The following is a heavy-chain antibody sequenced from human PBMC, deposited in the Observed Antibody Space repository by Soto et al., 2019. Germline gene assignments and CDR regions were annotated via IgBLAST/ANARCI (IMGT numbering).Heavy chain of an antibody. J-gene: IGHJ4*02. CDR3: TRNRGPTRIRQIL. CDR1: GLTFSGFD. Sequence: EVRLVESGGGLVKPGGSLRLSCAASGLTFSGFDMGWVRQAPGKGLEWVSFISGGTPSNTYYADSVKGRFTISRDYANNSLDLKMNSLRAEYTVVYYCTRNRGPTRIRQILWGQGTQVTIS. V-gene: IGHV3-21*04. D-gene: IGHD2-15*01. CDR2: ISGGTPSNT.